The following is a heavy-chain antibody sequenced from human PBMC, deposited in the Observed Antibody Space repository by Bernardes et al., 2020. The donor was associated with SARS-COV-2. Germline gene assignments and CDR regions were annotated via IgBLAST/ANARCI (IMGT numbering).Heavy chain of an antibody. CDR1: DYTFTNYW. J-gene: IGHJ6*02. CDR3: ARRRYGDFGVDV. CDR2: IYPGDSDT. Sequence: GESLKISCKGSDYTFTNYWIGWVRQMPGKGLEWMGIIYPGDSDTKYSPSFQGRVTISADKSVNTAYLQWNSLKASDTAIYYCARRRYGDFGVDVWGQGTTVTVS. V-gene: IGHV5-51*01. D-gene: IGHD4-17*01.